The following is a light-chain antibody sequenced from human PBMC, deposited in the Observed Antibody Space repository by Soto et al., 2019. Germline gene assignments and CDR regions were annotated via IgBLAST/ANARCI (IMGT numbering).Light chain of an antibody. Sequence: QSALTQPASVSGSPGQSITISCTGTSSDVGGYNHVSWYQQHPGKAPKLMIYDVTDRPSGVSNRFSGSNSGNTASLAISGLQAEDEADYYCNSYTSTNTLVFGGGTQLTVL. CDR3: NSYTSTNTLV. V-gene: IGLV2-14*03. J-gene: IGLJ2*01. CDR2: DVT. CDR1: SSDVGGYNH.